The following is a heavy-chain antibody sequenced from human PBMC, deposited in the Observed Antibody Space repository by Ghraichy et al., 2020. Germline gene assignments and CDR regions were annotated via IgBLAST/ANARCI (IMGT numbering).Heavy chain of an antibody. Sequence: SETLSLTCAVYGGSFSGYYWSWIRQPPGKGLEWIGEINHSGSTNYNPSLKSRVTISVDTSKNQFSLKLSSVTAADTAVYYCARRTPPLPDCSSTSCYLNWFDPWGQGTLVTVSS. CDR3: ARRTPPLPDCSSTSCYLNWFDP. CDR2: INHSGST. D-gene: IGHD2-2*01. CDR1: GGSFSGYY. J-gene: IGHJ5*02. V-gene: IGHV4-34*01.